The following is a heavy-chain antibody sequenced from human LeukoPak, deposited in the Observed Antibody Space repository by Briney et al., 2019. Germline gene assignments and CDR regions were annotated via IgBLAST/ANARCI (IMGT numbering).Heavy chain of an antibody. V-gene: IGHV3-21*01. CDR1: GFTFSRYS. D-gene: IGHD6-13*01. CDR3: ARGGAAAGIDAFDI. CDR2: ISSSSSYI. Sequence: GGSLRHSRAPSGFTFSRYSTNGVRHAPGKGREWVSYISSSSSYIYYAASVKGRFTISRDNANNSLYLQMNSLRAEDTAVYYCARGGAAAGIDAFDIWGQGTMVTVSS. J-gene: IGHJ3*02.